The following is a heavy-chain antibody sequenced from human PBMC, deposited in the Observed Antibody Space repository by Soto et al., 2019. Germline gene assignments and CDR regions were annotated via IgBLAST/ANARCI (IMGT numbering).Heavy chain of an antibody. CDR1: GFTFSSYI. Sequence: PGGSLRLSCAASGFTFSSYIMNWVRQAPGKGLEWVSSISGSSGYIYYTDSVKGRFTISRDNAKNSLYLQVSSLRAEDTAVYYCARGPGYCSATSCYFYFDDWGQGTLVTVSS. D-gene: IGHD2-2*01. CDR3: ARGPGYCSATSCYFYFDD. J-gene: IGHJ4*02. CDR2: ISGSSGYI. V-gene: IGHV3-21*01.